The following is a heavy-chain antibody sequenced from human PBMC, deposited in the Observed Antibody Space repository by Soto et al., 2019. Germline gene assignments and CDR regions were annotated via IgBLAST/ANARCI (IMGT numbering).Heavy chain of an antibody. J-gene: IGHJ4*02. CDR2: MNPNSGNT. V-gene: IGHV1-8*01. CDR1: GYTFTSYD. Sequence: GASVKVSCEASGYTFTSYDINWVRQATGQGLEWMGWMNPNSGNTGYAQKFQGRVTMTRNTSISTAYMELSSLRSEDTAVYYCAKLLVRADLGIFDYWGQGTLVTVSS. D-gene: IGHD3-10*01. CDR3: AKLLVRADLGIFDY.